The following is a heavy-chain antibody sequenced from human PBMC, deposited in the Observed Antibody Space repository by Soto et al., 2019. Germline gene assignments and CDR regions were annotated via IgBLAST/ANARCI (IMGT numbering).Heavy chain of an antibody. CDR3: TRPYSSSWQFLENDY. V-gene: IGHV3-49*03. CDR1: GLTFGDYA. J-gene: IGHJ4*02. D-gene: IGHD6-13*01. Sequence: GGSLRLSCTASGLTFGDYAMSWFRQAPGKGLEWVGFIRSKAYGGTTEYAASVKGRFTISRDDSKSIAYLQMNSLKTEDTAVYYCTRPYSSSWQFLENDYWGQGLLVTVSS. CDR2: IRSKAYGGTT.